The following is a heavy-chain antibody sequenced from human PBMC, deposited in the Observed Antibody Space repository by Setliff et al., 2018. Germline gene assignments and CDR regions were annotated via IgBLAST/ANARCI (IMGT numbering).Heavy chain of an antibody. V-gene: IGHV4-39*07. J-gene: IGHJ4*02. CDR1: GGSISSRSYY. CDR3: RYWSGYYNNDY. Sequence: ASETLSLTCTVSGGSISSRSYYWGWIRQSPGKGLEWIGEINHSGSTNYNPSLKSRLTISVDASTNQFSLKLYSVTAADTAVYYCRYWSGYYNNDYWGQGTLVTVSS. CDR2: INHSGST. D-gene: IGHD3-3*01.